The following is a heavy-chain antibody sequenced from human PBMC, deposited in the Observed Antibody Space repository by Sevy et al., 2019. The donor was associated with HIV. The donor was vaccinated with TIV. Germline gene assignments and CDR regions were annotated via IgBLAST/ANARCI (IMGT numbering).Heavy chain of an antibody. V-gene: IGHV3-7*01. CDR3: ARDRRPDY. CDR1: GFTFSSYW. Sequence: GGSLRLSCAASGFTFSSYWMSWVRQAPGKGLEWVANINQDGGGKYYVDSVKGRFTISGDNAKNSLYLQMNSLRAEDTAVYHCARDRRPDYWGQGTLVTVSS. CDR2: INQDGGGK. J-gene: IGHJ4*02.